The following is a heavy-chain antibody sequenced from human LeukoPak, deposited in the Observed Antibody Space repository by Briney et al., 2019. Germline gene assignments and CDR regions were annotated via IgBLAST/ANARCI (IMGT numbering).Heavy chain of an antibody. CDR1: GGSISSSSYY. D-gene: IGHD3-22*01. V-gene: IGHV4-39*07. CDR2: IYYSGST. Sequence: SETLSLTCTVSGGSISSSSYYWGWIRQPPGKGLEWIGSIYYSGSTYYNPSLKSRVTISVDTSKNQFSLKLSSVTAADTAVYYCARDPHYYDSSGYFPHDAFDIWGQGTMVTVSS. J-gene: IGHJ3*02. CDR3: ARDPHYYDSSGYFPHDAFDI.